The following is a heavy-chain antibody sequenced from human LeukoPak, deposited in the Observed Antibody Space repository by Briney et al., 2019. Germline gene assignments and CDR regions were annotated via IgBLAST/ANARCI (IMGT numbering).Heavy chain of an antibody. CDR2: IYYSGST. V-gene: IGHV4-30-4*08. CDR3: ARVRYYDFWSGYYPFDY. Sequence: SETLSLTCTVSGGSISSGDYYWSWIRQPPGKGLEWIGYIYYSGSTHYNPSLKSRVTISVDTSKNQFSLKLSSVTAADTAVYYCARVRYYDFWSGYYPFDYWGQGTLVTVSS. J-gene: IGHJ4*02. CDR1: GGSISSGDYY. D-gene: IGHD3-3*01.